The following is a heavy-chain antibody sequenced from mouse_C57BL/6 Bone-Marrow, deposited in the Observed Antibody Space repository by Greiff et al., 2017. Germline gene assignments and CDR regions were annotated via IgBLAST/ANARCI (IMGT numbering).Heavy chain of an antibody. Sequence: VQLQQSGAELVRPGTSVKMSCKASGYTFTNYWIGWAKQRPGHGLEWIGDIYPGGGYTNYNEKFKGKATLTADKSSSTAYMQISSLTSEDSAIYYCARSGEGPLFDYWGQGTTLTVSS. D-gene: IGHD3-3*01. CDR2: IYPGGGYT. J-gene: IGHJ2*01. V-gene: IGHV1-63*01. CDR3: ARSGEGPLFDY. CDR1: GYTFTNYW.